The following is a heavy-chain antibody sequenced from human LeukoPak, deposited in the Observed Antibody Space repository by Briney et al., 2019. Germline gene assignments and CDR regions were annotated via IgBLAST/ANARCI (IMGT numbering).Heavy chain of an antibody. CDR1: GFTSSSYA. Sequence: GESLRLSCAASGFTSSSYAMSWVRQAPGKGLEWVSAISPSGGSTSYADSVKGRFTISRDNSKNTLYLQVNSLRAEDTAVYYCAKKAQDIVVVPAAKTFDYWGQGTLVTVSS. V-gene: IGHV3-23*01. D-gene: IGHD2-2*01. CDR3: AKKAQDIVVVPAAKTFDY. J-gene: IGHJ4*02. CDR2: ISPSGGST.